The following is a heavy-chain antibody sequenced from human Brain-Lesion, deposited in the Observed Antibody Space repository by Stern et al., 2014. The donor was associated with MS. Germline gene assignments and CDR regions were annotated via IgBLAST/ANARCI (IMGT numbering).Heavy chain of an antibody. CDR3: ARGRVVPGFQYYATDV. Sequence: QVQLQESGPGLVKPSQTLSLSCTVSDGSISSGGYYWSWIRQPAGKGLEWIGRIFNSGSTSYNPSLKSRVTISIDTSKNQFSLRLNSMTAADTAVYYCARGRVVPGFQYYATDVWGQGTTVIVSS. CDR1: DGSISSGGYY. D-gene: IGHD2-2*01. J-gene: IGHJ6*02. V-gene: IGHV4-61*02. CDR2: IFNSGST.